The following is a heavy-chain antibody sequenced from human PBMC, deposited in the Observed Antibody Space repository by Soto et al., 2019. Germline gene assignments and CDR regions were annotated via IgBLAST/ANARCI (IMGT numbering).Heavy chain of an antibody. CDR2: IIPIFGTA. J-gene: IGHJ4*02. Sequence: GASVKVSCKASGGTFSSYAISWVRQAPGQGLEWMGGIIPIFGTANYAQKFQGRVTITADKSTSTAYMELSSLRSEDTAVYYCARGLYDSSGYYYFDYWGQGTLGTVS. CDR3: ARGLYDSSGYYYFDY. V-gene: IGHV1-69*06. D-gene: IGHD3-22*01. CDR1: GGTFSSYA.